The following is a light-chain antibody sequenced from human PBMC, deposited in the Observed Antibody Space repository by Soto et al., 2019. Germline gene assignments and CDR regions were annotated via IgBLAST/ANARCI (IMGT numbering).Light chain of an antibody. CDR3: QQSSNWPLT. CDR2: DVS. V-gene: IGKV3-11*01. J-gene: IGKJ4*01. Sequence: EIILTQSPATLSLSPGERATLSCRASQSVTTFLAWYQQKPGQTPRLLIYDVSNRATGIPARFSGSGSGTDFPITISRLAPEDFAVYYCQQSSNWPLTFGGGTKVEIK. CDR1: QSVTTF.